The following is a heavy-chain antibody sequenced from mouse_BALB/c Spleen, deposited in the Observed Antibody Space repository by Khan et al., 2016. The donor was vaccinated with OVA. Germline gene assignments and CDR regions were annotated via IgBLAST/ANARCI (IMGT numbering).Heavy chain of an antibody. CDR3: ASHLTGSFAY. CDR2: INSDGDYT. D-gene: IGHD4-1*01. V-gene: IGHV5-6*01. J-gene: IGHJ3*01. Sequence: EVELVESGGDLVKPGGSLRLSCAASGFTFSTYGMSWVRQPPDKRLEWVATINSDGDYTYYPDTVKGRFTISRNNAENTLYQQMSSLKSEDTAIYYCASHLTGSFAYWGQGTLVTVSA. CDR1: GFTFSTYG.